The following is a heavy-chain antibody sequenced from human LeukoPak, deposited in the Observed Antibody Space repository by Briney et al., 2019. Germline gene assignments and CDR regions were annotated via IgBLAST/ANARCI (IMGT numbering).Heavy chain of an antibody. J-gene: IGHJ4*02. CDR3: AKGNSSSWYAPLDY. V-gene: IGHV3-23*01. CDR1: GFTFSSYA. Sequence: PGGSLRLSCAASGFTFSSYAMSWVRQAPGKGLEWVSAISGSGGSTYYADSVTGRFTISRDNSKNTLYLQMNSLRAEDTAVYYCAKGNSSSWYAPLDYWGQGTLVTVSS. CDR2: ISGSGGST. D-gene: IGHD6-13*01.